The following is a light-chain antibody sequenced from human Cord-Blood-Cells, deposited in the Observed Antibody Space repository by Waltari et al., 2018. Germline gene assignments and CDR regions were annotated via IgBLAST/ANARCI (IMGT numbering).Light chain of an antibody. Sequence: QSALTQPPSASGSPGQSVTISCTGTSSDVGGYNYVSWYQQHPGKAPKLMIYEVSKRPSGVHDRFSGSKSGNTASLTVSGLQADDEADYYCSSYAGSNNLVFGGGTKLTVL. CDR1: SSDVGGYNY. CDR2: EVS. J-gene: IGLJ2*01. CDR3: SSYAGSNNLV. V-gene: IGLV2-8*01.